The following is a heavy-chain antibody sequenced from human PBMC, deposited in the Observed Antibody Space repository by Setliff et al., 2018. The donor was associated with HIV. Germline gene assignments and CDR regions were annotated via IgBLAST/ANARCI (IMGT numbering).Heavy chain of an antibody. CDR2: IIPTFGPV. V-gene: IGHV1-69*13. Sequence: SVKVSCKASGGTFSSFAFSWVRQAPGQGLEWMGDIIPTFGPVHYAQKFQGRVTITADDSTRTVYMELSSLRSEDTALYYCARDYVLRGTSLGYWGQGTLVTVSS. D-gene: IGHD3-16*01. CDR1: GGTFSSFA. J-gene: IGHJ4*02. CDR3: ARDYVLRGTSLGY.